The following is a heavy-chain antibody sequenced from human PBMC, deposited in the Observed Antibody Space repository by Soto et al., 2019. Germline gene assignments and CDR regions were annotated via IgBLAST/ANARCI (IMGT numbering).Heavy chain of an antibody. V-gene: IGHV1-46*01. J-gene: IGHJ4*02. CDR3: ARNYYDSSGYYYVPFDY. D-gene: IGHD3-22*01. CDR1: GYTFTSYY. CDR2: INPSGGST. Sequence: QVQLVQSGAEGKKPGASVKVSCKASGYTFTSYYMHWVRQAPGQGLEWMGIINPSGGSTRNAQKFQGRVTMTRDTSTSTVYMELSSLRSEDTAVYYCARNYYDSSGYYYVPFDYWGQGTLVTVSS.